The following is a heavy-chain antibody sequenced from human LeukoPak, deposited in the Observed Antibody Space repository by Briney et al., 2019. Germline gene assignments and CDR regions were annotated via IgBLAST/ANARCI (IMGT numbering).Heavy chain of an antibody. CDR1: GFTMSHYG. D-gene: IGHD3/OR15-3a*01. CDR2: IRSAVETT. Sequence: GSLRLSYAASGFTMSHYGVSWVRQAPGKGLEWISGIRSAVETTHYADSVKGRFIISRDDSKNALSLQLNSLRPEDTALYYCAKHFCTGLDCSLFDSWGQGTLVTVSS. J-gene: IGHJ4*02. V-gene: IGHV3-23*01. CDR3: AKHFCTGLDCSLFDS.